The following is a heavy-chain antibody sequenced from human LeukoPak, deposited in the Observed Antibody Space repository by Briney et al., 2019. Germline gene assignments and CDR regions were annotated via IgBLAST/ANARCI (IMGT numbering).Heavy chain of an antibody. J-gene: IGHJ4*02. CDR3: GKAIGRDNWSPHD. D-gene: IGHD1-1*01. CDR2: ISPTGRST. Sequence: GGSLRLSCVGSGFTFNRCAMSWVRQAPGKGLEWIGGISPTGRSTFYADSVKGRFTISRANSKNTLYLQLTSLTAEDTAIYHCGKAIGRDNWSPHDWGQGTLVTVSS. V-gene: IGHV3-23*01. CDR1: GFTFNRCA.